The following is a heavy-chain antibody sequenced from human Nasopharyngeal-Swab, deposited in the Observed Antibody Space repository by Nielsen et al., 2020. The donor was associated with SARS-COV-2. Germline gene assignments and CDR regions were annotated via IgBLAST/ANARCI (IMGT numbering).Heavy chain of an antibody. CDR1: GFTFSYYA. V-gene: IGHV3-23*01. J-gene: IGHJ4*02. Sequence: GGSLRLSCAASGFTFSYYAMNWVRRAPGKGLEWVSGIVGDSSEIYYADSVEGRFTISRDNSRNTLYLQMNSLRGEDTAIYYCVKDRISGDGEWLGDHWGQGVLVTVSS. D-gene: IGHD2-21*01. CDR3: VKDRISGDGEWLGDH. CDR2: IVGDSSEI.